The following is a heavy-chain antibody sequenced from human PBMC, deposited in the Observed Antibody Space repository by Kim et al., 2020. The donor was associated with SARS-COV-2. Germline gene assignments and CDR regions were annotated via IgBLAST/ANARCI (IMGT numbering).Heavy chain of an antibody. V-gene: IGHV4-34*01. D-gene: IGHD5-18*01. Sequence: CTPSLKSRVTISVDTSKNQFSLKLSSVTAADTAVYYCSSSGYSYGYYFDYWGQGTLVTVSS. CDR3: SSSGYSYGYYFDY. J-gene: IGHJ4*02.